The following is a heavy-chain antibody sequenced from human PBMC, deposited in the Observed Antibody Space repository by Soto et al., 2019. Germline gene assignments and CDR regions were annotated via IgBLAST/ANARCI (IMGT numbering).Heavy chain of an antibody. CDR2: IYYSGST. CDR1: GGSISSGGYY. J-gene: IGHJ4*02. Sequence: SETLSLTCTVSGGSISSGGYYWSWIRQHPGKGLEWIGYIYYSGSTYYNPSLKSRVTISVDTSKNQFSLKLSSVTAADTAVYYCARWGGLGDILTGYYMHKGYFDYWGQGTLVTVSS. V-gene: IGHV4-31*03. D-gene: IGHD3-9*01. CDR3: ARWGGLGDILTGYYMHKGYFDY.